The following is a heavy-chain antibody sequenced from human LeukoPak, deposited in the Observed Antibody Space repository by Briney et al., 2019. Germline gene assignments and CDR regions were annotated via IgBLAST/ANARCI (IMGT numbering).Heavy chain of an antibody. V-gene: IGHV1-18*01. CDR1: GYTFIRYG. CDR3: ARMGFGNYDYVRGTYRTYNWFDP. D-gene: IGHD3-16*02. J-gene: IGHJ5*02. CDR2: ISADTGNT. Sequence: ASVKVSCKASGYTFIRYGISWVRQAPGQGLEWMAWISADTGNTNYAQKLQGRVTLTTDTSTNTAYMELRRLRSDDTAVYYCARMGFGNYDYVRGTYRTYNWFDPWGQGTLVTVSS.